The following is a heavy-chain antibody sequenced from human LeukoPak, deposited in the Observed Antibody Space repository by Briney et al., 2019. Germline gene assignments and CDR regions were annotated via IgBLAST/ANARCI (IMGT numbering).Heavy chain of an antibody. J-gene: IGHJ2*01. V-gene: IGHV1-8*01. Sequence: ASVKVSCKASGYTFTSYDINWVRQATGQGLEWMGWMNPNSGNTGYAQKFQGRVTMTRNTSISTAYMELSSLRSEDTAVYYCARVYYSRSYDYWYFDLWGRGTLVTVSS. CDR3: ARVYYSRSYDYWYFDL. D-gene: IGHD6-13*01. CDR1: GYTFTSYD. CDR2: MNPNSGNT.